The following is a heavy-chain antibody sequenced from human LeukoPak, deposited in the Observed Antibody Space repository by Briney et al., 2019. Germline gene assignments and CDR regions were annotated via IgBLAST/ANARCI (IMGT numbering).Heavy chain of an antibody. Sequence: SETLSLTCTVSGGSISSYYWSWIRQPAGKGLEWIGRIYTSGSTNYNPSLKSRVTMSVDTSKNQFSLKLSSVTAADTAVYYCARDQGSQIPDAFDIWGQGTMVTVSS. CDR3: ARDQGSQIPDAFDI. CDR2: IYTSGST. V-gene: IGHV4-4*07. J-gene: IGHJ3*02. CDR1: GGSISSYY. D-gene: IGHD2-2*02.